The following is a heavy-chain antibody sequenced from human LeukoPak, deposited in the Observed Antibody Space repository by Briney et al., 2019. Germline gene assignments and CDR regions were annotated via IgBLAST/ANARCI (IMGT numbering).Heavy chain of an antibody. V-gene: IGHV4-31*03. D-gene: IGHD3-9*01. CDR2: IYYSGST. J-gene: IGHJ4*02. CDR3: ARGLYDILTGSNTGTFDY. CDR1: GGSISSGGYY. Sequence: PSETLSLTCTVSGGSISSGGYYWSWIRQHPGKGLEWIGYIYYSGSTYYNPSLKSRVTISVDTSKNQFSLKLSSVTAADTAVYYCARGLYDILTGSNTGTFDYWGQGTLVTVSS.